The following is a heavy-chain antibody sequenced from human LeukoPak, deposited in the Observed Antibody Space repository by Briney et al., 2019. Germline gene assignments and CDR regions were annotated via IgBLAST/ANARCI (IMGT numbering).Heavy chain of an antibody. CDR1: GGSISSYY. CDR2: IYHSGNT. D-gene: IGHD6-6*01. CDR3: ARHSSSSRGWFDP. J-gene: IGHJ5*02. V-gene: IGHV4-59*01. Sequence: PSETLSLTCTVSGGSISSYYWTWIRQPPGKGLEWIGYIYHSGNTNYNPSLKSRVTISVDTSKNQFPLKVSSVTAADTAVYYCARHSSSSRGWFDPWGQGTLVTVSS.